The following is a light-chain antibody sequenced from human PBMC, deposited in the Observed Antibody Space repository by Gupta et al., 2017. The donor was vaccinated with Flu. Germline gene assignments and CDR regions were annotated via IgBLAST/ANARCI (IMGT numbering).Light chain of an antibody. V-gene: IGKV1-6*01. Sequence: AIPLTQSPSSLSASVGDRVTITCRARQDIRNTLGWYQQKPGKAPKLLMYKGSTLQSGVPSRFSGSGSGTDFTLTISSLQPEDLATYYCRHDYNYPLTFGGGTKVEIK. CDR2: KGS. CDR3: RHDYNYPLT. J-gene: IGKJ4*01. CDR1: QDIRNT.